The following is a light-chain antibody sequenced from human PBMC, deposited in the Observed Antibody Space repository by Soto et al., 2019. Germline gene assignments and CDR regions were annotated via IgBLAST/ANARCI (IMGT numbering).Light chain of an antibody. CDR3: LQTYNYPLT. CDR2: GAS. Sequence: AIQMTQSPSSLSASVGASVTITCQASQDIRNDLGWFQQKPGKAPNLLIYGASSVHRGVPSRFSGSGSGSDFTLTISSLQSEDFATYYCLQTYNYPLTFGGGTKVDIK. V-gene: IGKV1-6*01. J-gene: IGKJ4*01. CDR1: QDIRND.